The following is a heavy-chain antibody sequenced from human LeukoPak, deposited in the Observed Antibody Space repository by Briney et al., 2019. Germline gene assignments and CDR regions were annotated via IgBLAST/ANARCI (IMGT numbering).Heavy chain of an antibody. Sequence: GGSLRLSCAASGFTFSDYYMSWIRQAPGKGLEWVSYISSSGSTIYYADSVKGRFTISRDNAKNSLYLQMNSLRAEDTAVYYCAKDLEPWEYYYYGMDVWGQGTTVTVSS. CDR2: ISSSGSTI. D-gene: IGHD1-26*01. J-gene: IGHJ6*02. CDR3: AKDLEPWEYYYYGMDV. CDR1: GFTFSDYY. V-gene: IGHV3-11*04.